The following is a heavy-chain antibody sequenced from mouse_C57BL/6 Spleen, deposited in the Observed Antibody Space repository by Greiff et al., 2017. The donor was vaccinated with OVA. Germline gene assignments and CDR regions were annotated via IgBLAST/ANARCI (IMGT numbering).Heavy chain of an antibody. V-gene: IGHV3-6*01. CDR3: ARYDYAFAY. Sequence: EVKLVESGPGLVKPSQSLSLTCSVTGYSITSGYYWNWIRQFPGNKLEWMGYISYDGSNNYNPSLKNRISITRDTSKNQFFLKLNSVTTEDTATYYCARYDYAFAYWGQGTTLTVSS. CDR2: ISYDGSN. CDR1: GYSITSGYY. D-gene: IGHD2-4*01. J-gene: IGHJ2*01.